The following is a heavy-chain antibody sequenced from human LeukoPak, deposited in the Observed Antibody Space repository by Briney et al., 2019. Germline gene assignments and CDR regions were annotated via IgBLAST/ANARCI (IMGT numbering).Heavy chain of an antibody. CDR1: GFTFDDYG. Sequence: PGGSLRLSCAASGFTFDDYGMSWVRQAPGKGLEWVSGINWNGGSTGYADSVKGRFTISRDNAKNSLYLQMNSLRAEDTALYYCARVSDILTGYFATDYWGQGTLVTVSS. CDR3: ARVSDILTGYFATDY. CDR2: INWNGGST. V-gene: IGHV3-20*04. J-gene: IGHJ4*02. D-gene: IGHD3-9*01.